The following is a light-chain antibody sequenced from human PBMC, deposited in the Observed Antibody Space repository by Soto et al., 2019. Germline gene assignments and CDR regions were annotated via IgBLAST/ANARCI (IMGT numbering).Light chain of an antibody. J-gene: IGLJ2*01. Sequence: NFMLTQPHSVSESPGKTVTISCTRSSGSIASNYVQWYQQRPGSAPTTVIYEDNQRPSGVPDRFSGSIDSSSNSASLTISGLKTEDEADNYCQSYDSLHVVFGGGTQLTVL. CDR3: QSYDSLHVV. CDR2: EDN. V-gene: IGLV6-57*04. CDR1: SGSIASNY.